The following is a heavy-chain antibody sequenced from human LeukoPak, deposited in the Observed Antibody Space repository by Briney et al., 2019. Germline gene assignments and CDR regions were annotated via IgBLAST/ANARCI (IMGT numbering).Heavy chain of an antibody. CDR2: INPGSGAT. CDR3: ARDRGDGYNAYFFDY. V-gene: IGHV1-2*02. J-gene: IGHJ4*02. Sequence: AAVKVSCKASGYTFTGYYMHWVRQAPGQGLEWMGWINPGSGATNCAQRFHGRVAMTRDTSISTVYMELSRLRFDDTAVYYCARDRGDGYNAYFFDYWGQGTLVTVSS. D-gene: IGHD5-24*01. CDR1: GYTFTGYY.